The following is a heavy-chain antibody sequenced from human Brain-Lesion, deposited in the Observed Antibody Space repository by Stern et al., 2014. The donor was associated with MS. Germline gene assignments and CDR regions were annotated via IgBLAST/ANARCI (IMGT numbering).Heavy chain of an antibody. CDR1: GGSVSSTSYA. D-gene: IGHD2-15*01. V-gene: IGHV4-39*01. CDR2: IYYSGNT. CDR3: AGEEDIRYCSGGSCTGNWFDP. J-gene: IGHJ5*02. Sequence: QVQLQESGPGLVKPSETLSLTCTVAGGSVSSTSYAWAWIRQPPGKGLEWIGTIYYSGNTYYSPSLKSRLTISPDTSKNKFSLQRGLVTAADTAVYYCAGEEDIRYCSGGSCTGNWFDPWGQGTLVTVSS.